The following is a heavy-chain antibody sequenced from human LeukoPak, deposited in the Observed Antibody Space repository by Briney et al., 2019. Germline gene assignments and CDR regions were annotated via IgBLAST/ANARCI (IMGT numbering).Heavy chain of an antibody. CDR1: GFIFTRVS. J-gene: IGHJ4*02. Sequence: PAGSLRLSCEASGFIFTRVSMNWVRQAPGEGLEWIGYISHDSGVTYYADSVRGRVTISRDNAKNSLYLQMRSLRAEDTAVYYCVRDNPRCCGVVPANIDDYWGEGTHVTDS. CDR2: ISHDSGVT. CDR3: VRDNPRCCGVVPANIDDY. D-gene: IGHD2-15*01. V-gene: IGHV3-48*01.